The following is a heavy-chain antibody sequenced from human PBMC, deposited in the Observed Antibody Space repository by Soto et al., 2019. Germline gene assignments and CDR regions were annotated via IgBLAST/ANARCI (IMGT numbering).Heavy chain of an antibody. V-gene: IGHV4-4*02. CDR1: SGSISSPNW. D-gene: IGHD3-10*01. Sequence: QVQLQESGPGLVKPSGTLSLTCAVSSGSISSPNWWSWVRQPPGKGLEWIGEIYHSGSTRYNPSLHSRVTISVDTSKTQCSLRLTSVAAADTAVYYCARQAPYGSVRIYDYWGQGSLVTVSS. J-gene: IGHJ4*02. CDR2: IYHSGST. CDR3: ARQAPYGSVRIYDY.